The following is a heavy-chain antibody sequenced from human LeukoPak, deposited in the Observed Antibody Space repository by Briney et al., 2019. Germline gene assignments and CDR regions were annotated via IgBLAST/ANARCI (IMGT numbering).Heavy chain of an antibody. V-gene: IGHV3-23*01. J-gene: IGHJ4*02. D-gene: IGHD6-13*01. CDR3: AKGLSSSTWADFDY. CDR2: VSGSGDRT. Sequence: GGSLRLSCAASGFTFDDYAMTWVRQAPGRGLEWVSGVSGSGDRTNYADSVKRRFTVSRDNSKNTVYLEMNRLGVDDTAVYYCAKGLSSSTWADFDYWGQGILVTVSS. CDR1: GFTFDDYA.